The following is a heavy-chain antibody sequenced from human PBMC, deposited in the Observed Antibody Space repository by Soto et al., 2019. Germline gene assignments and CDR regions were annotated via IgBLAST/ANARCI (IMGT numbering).Heavy chain of an antibody. CDR2: IDPSDAYT. Sequence: PAASVTISCHLSGYSFTIYWITCVCQMPGKGLEWMGRIDPSDAYTNCSPSFQGHVTISADKSISTAYLQWSSLKASNTTMYYRARQQKESYYYGMDVWGQGTTVTVSS. CDR1: GYSFTIYW. CDR3: ARQQKESYYYGMDV. V-gene: IGHV5-10-1*01. J-gene: IGHJ6*01.